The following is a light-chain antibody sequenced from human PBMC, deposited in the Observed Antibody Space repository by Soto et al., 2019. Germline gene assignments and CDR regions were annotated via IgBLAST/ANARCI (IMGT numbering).Light chain of an antibody. CDR3: SSYTSSSTRV. CDR1: SSDVGGYNY. CDR2: EVS. V-gene: IGLV2-14*01. J-gene: IGLJ1*01. Sequence: QSVLTQPASVSGSPGQSITISCTGTSSDVGGYNYVSWYQQHPGKAPKLMIYEVSNLPSGVSNRFSGSKSGNTASLTISGLQAEDEADYYCSSYTSSSTRVFGTGTKVTVL.